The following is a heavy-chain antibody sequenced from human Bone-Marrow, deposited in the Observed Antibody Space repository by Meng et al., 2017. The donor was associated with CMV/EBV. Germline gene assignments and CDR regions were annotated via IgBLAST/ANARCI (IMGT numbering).Heavy chain of an antibody. CDR2: IRYDGSDK. Sequence: GGSLRLSCAVSGFTFSQYGMHWVRQAPGKVLEWVAFIRYDGSDKHYADSVKGRFTISRDNSKNTLYLQMNSLRPEDTAVYYCAKDSSRYCSAGSCYPGWCDPWGQGTLVTVSS. CDR3: AKDSSRYCSAGSCYPGWCDP. CDR1: GFTFSQYG. D-gene: IGHD2-15*01. V-gene: IGHV3-30*02. J-gene: IGHJ5*02.